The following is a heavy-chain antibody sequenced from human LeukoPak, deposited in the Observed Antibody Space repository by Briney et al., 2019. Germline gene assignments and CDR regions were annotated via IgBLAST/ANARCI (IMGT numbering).Heavy chain of an antibody. J-gene: IGHJ1*01. Sequence: GRSLRLSCAASGFTFSSYAMHWVRQAPGKGLEWVAVISYDGSNKYYADSVKGRFTISRDNSKNTLYLQMNSLRAEDTAVYYCARDRYYDSSGYYYFGGYFQHWGQGTLVNVSS. CDR2: ISYDGSNK. V-gene: IGHV3-30-3*01. CDR3: ARDRYYDSSGYYYFGGYFQH. CDR1: GFTFSSYA. D-gene: IGHD3-22*01.